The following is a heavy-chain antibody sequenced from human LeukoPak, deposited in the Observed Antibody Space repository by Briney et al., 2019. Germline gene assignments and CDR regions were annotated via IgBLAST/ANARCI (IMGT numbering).Heavy chain of an antibody. D-gene: IGHD3-10*01. Sequence: GGSLRLSCAASGFTFNNYWMHWVRQAPGKGLVWVSRINTDGSRTSYADSVKGRFTISRDNAKSTLYLQMNSLRAEDTAVYYCVRVVLYGSGSLLWGQGTLVTVSS. CDR3: VRVVLYGSGSLL. J-gene: IGHJ4*02. CDR2: INTDGSRT. CDR1: GFTFNNYW. V-gene: IGHV3-74*01.